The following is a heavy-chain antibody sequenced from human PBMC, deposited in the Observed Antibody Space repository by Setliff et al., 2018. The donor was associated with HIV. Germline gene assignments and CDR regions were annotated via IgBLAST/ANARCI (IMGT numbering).Heavy chain of an antibody. Sequence: SETLSLTCTVSGGSVSTSSYSWGWIRQPPEKGLEWIGTIYHTGKTYYNSSLNSRVTIAVDTSKDQFSLNLSTVTAADTAVYYCRRVAGYCAPSRCYGYNAFDIWGPGTMVTVSS. V-gene: IGHV4-39*01. CDR1: GGSVSTSSYS. J-gene: IGHJ3*02. CDR2: IYHTGKT. CDR3: RRVAGYCAPSRCYGYNAFDI. D-gene: IGHD2-15*01.